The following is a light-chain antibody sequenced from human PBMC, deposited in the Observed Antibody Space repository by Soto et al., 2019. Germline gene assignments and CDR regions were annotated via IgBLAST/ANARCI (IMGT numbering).Light chain of an antibody. J-gene: IGLJ2*01. CDR3: SSYKFTSTLVV. Sequence: QSALTQPASVSGSPGQSITISCTGTSSDVGGYNYVSWYQQHPGKAPKLMIYDVSNRPSGVSNRFSGSKSGNTASLTISGLQTEDEADYYCSSYKFTSTLVVFGGGTKLTVL. V-gene: IGLV2-14*03. CDR2: DVS. CDR1: SSDVGGYNY.